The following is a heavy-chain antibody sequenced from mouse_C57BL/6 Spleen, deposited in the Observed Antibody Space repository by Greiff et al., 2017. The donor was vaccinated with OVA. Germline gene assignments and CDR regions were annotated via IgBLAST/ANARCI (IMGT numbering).Heavy chain of an antibody. CDR2: IDPSDSYT. CDR1: GYTFTSYW. J-gene: IGHJ2*01. D-gene: IGHD2-1*01. Sequence: VQLQQPGAELVMPGASVKLSCKASGYTFTSYWMHWVKQRPGQGLEWIGEIDPSDSYTNYNQKFKGKSTLTVDKSSSTAYMQLSSLTSEDSAVYDCAKSDGNYIDYWGQGTTLTVSS. V-gene: IGHV1-69*01. CDR3: AKSDGNYIDY.